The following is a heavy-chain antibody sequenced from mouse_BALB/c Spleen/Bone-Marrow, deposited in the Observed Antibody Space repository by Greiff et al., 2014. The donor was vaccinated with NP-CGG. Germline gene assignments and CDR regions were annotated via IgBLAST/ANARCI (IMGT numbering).Heavy chain of an antibody. CDR1: GYTFSRYW. J-gene: IGHJ3*01. Sequence: QVQLKESGAELMKPGASVKISCKATGYTFSRYWIEWVKQRPGHGLEWIGEILPGSGSTNYSEKFKGKATFTADTSSNTAYMRLSSLTSEDSAVYYCARNYGNYVWFANWGQGTLVTVSA. CDR2: ILPGSGST. V-gene: IGHV1-9*01. CDR3: ARNYGNYVWFAN. D-gene: IGHD2-1*01.